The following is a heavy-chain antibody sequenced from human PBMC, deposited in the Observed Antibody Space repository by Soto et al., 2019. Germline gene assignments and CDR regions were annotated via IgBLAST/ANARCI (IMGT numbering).Heavy chain of an antibody. CDR1: GYTPTNYD. D-gene: IGHD3-16*01. CDR3: ARGLYRRGTFYAFDN. Sequence: GPEVKKPGASVKVSCKTSGYTPTNYDIGWVRQAPGQGLEYMGWISAYNGNTNYARKLQDRVTLTTDTSTRTAYMALRSLQADDTAIYYCARGLYRRGTFYAFDNWGQGTMVTVSS. V-gene: IGHV1-18*01. CDR2: ISAYNGNT. J-gene: IGHJ4*01.